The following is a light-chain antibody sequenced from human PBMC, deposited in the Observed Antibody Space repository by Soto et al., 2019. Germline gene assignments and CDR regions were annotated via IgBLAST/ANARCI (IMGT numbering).Light chain of an antibody. CDR1: QSISSW. J-gene: IGKJ1*01. CDR2: KAS. Sequence: DIEMTQSPSTLSAPVGDRATITCRASQSISSWLAWYQQKPGKTPKLLIYKASSLESGVPSRFSGGGSGTEFTLTISSLQPDDFATYYCQHSRAFGQGTKVDIK. V-gene: IGKV1-5*03. CDR3: QHSRA.